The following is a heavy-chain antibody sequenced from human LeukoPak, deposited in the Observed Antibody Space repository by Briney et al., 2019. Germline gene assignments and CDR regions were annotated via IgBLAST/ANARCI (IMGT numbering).Heavy chain of an antibody. CDR2: IVSSGDTT. Sequence: KAGGSLRLSCEASGFRFSDYYMTWIRQAPGMGLEWISYIVSSGDTTYYADSVKGRFTISRDNPKNTLYLQMNSLRAEDTAVYFCAKRGVVIRVILVGFHKEAYYFDSWGQGALVTVSS. V-gene: IGHV3-11*01. CDR3: AKRGVVIRVILVGFHKEAYYFDS. CDR1: GFRFSDYY. J-gene: IGHJ4*02. D-gene: IGHD3-22*01.